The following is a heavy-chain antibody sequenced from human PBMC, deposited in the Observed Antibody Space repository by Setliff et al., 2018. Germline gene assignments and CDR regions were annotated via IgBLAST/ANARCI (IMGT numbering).Heavy chain of an antibody. CDR1: GYTFTSYG. D-gene: IGHD3-3*02. Sequence: ASVKVSCKASGYTFTSYGFSWVRQAPGQGLEWMGWISVYNGKTKYAQKFQGRVTMTTDTSTRTAYLQLNSLRVEDTAVYYCARASAAFAIDYWGQGTLVTVSS. CDR3: ARASAAFAIDY. V-gene: IGHV1-18*01. CDR2: ISVYNGKT. J-gene: IGHJ4*02.